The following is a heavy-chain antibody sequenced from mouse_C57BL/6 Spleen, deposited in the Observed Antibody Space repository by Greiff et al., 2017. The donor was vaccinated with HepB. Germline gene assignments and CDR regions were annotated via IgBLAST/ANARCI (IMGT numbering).Heavy chain of an antibody. J-gene: IGHJ1*03. Sequence: VKLQQPGAELVKPGASVKLSCKASGYTFTSYWMHWVKQRPGQGLEWIGMIHPNSGSTNYNEKFKSKATLTVDKSSSTAYMQLSSLTSEDSAVYYCARSPYYGSRHFDVWGTGTTVTVSS. D-gene: IGHD1-1*01. CDR3: ARSPYYGSRHFDV. CDR1: GYTFTSYW. CDR2: IHPNSGST. V-gene: IGHV1-64*01.